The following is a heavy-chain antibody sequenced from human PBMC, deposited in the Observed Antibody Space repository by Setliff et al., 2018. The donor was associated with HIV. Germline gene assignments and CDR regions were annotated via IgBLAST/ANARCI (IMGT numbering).Heavy chain of an antibody. CDR2: IYSRGST. Sequence: SETLSLTCTVSGGSISSYYWGWIRQPPGKGLEWLGHIYSRGSTNYNPSLKSRVTISVDTSKNQFFLKLYSVTAADTAVYYCARAYFGSGIYYWGQGTLVTVSS. CDR1: GGSISSYY. D-gene: IGHD3-10*01. V-gene: IGHV4-4*09. J-gene: IGHJ4*02. CDR3: ARAYFGSGIYY.